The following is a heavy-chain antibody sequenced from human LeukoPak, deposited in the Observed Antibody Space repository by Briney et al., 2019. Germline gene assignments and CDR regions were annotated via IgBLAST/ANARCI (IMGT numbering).Heavy chain of an antibody. D-gene: IGHD3-10*01. Sequence: SETLSLTCAVSGGSISSSNWWSWVRQPPGKGLEWIGEINHSGSTNYNPSLKSRVTISVDTSKNQFSLKLSSVTAADTAVYYCARLRRITMVRGVMAPFDYWGQGTLVTVSS. CDR2: INHSGST. J-gene: IGHJ4*02. CDR1: GGSISSSNW. V-gene: IGHV4-4*02. CDR3: ARLRRITMVRGVMAPFDY.